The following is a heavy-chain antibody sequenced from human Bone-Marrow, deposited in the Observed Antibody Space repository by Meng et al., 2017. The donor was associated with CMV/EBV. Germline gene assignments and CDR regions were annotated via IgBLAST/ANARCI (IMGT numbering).Heavy chain of an antibody. J-gene: IGHJ4*02. CDR2: IKEDGSQQ. CDR3: ATRSASDY. Sequence: GESLKISCAASGFTFSSYSMNWVRQAPGKGLEWVASIKEDGSQQYYGDSVKGRFTISRDNARNSLYLQMHSLRAEDTAVYHCATRSASDYWGQGALVTVSS. V-gene: IGHV3-7*01. D-gene: IGHD2-2*01. CDR1: GFTFSSYS.